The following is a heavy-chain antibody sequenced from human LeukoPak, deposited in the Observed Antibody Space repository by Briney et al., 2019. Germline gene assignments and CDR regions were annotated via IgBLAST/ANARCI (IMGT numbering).Heavy chain of an antibody. CDR3: ARDEGISGTTFDY. CDR2: INLNSGGT. J-gene: IGHJ4*02. D-gene: IGHD1-7*01. V-gene: IGHV1-2*02. Sequence: GASVKVSCRTSGCTFTGYYMHWVRQAPGHGLEWMGWINLNSGGTNYAQNFQGRVTMTRDTSITTVYLELSRLRSDDTAVYYCARDEGISGTTFDYWGQGTLVTVSS. CDR1: GCTFTGYY.